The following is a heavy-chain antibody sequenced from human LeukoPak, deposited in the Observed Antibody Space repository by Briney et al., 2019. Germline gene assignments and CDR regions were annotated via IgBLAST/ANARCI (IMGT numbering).Heavy chain of an antibody. V-gene: IGHV3-7*01. CDR1: GFTFSSYW. CDR3: ARDDAIVGATNFDY. J-gene: IGHJ4*02. D-gene: IGHD1-26*01. Sequence: GGSLRLSCAASGFTFSSYWMSWVRQAPGKGLEWVANIKQDGSEKYYVDSVKGRFTISRDNAKNSLYLQMNSLRAEDTAVYYCARDDAIVGATNFDYWGQGTLVTVSS. CDR2: IKQDGSEK.